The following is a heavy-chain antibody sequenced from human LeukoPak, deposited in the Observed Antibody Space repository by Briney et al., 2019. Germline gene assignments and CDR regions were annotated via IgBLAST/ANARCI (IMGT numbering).Heavy chain of an antibody. V-gene: IGHV1-18*01. D-gene: IGHD3-9*01. CDR3: ARAPDTAMGNYDILTGYYVDNWFDP. J-gene: IGHJ5*02. CDR1: GYTFTSYG. CDR2: ISAYNGNT. Sequence: SVKVSFKASGYTFTSYGISWVRQAPGQGLERMGWISAYNGNTNYAQKLQGRVTMTTDTSTSTAYMELRSLRSDDTAVYYCARAPDTAMGNYDILTGYYVDNWFDPWGQGTLVTVSS.